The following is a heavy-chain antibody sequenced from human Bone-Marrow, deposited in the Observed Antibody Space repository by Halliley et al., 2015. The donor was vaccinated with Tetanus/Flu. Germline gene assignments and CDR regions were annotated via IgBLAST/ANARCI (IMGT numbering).Heavy chain of an antibody. CDR2: IYYSGST. D-gene: IGHD2-2*01. V-gene: IGHV4-59*01. Sequence: TLSLTCTVSGGSMSGYYWSWIRQPPGKGLEWIGYIYYSGSTNYNPSLESRVTLSIDTSKNQFSLKLSSVTAADTAVYFCARVTWPTAIGHYNYGMDVWGQGTTVTVSS. CDR1: GGSMSGYY. J-gene: IGHJ6*02. CDR3: ARVTWPTAIGHYNYGMDV.